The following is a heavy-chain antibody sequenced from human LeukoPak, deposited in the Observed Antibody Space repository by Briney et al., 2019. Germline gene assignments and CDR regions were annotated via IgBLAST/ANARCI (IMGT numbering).Heavy chain of an antibody. V-gene: IGHV3-21*01. Sequence: KPGGSLRLSCAASGFTFSSYSMNWVRQAPGKGLEWVSSISSSSSYIYYADSVKGRFTISRDNAKNSLYLQMNSLRAEDTAVYYCARDIAAAGTRAFDIWGQGTMVTVSS. CDR3: ARDIAAAGTRAFDI. J-gene: IGHJ3*02. CDR1: GFTFSSYS. D-gene: IGHD6-13*01. CDR2: ISSSSSYI.